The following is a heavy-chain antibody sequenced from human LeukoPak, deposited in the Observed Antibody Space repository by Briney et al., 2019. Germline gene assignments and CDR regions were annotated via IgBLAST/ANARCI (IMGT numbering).Heavy chain of an antibody. V-gene: IGHV1-2*02. CDR2: INPNSGDT. Sequence: ASVKVSCKASGYTFTGYYMHWVRQAPGQGLEWMGWINPNSGDTNYAQKFQGSFTMTRDTSISTAYMELSSLRSDDTAVYYCARARSGSIDYWGQGTLVTVSS. CDR3: ARARSGSIDY. CDR1: GYTFTGYY. J-gene: IGHJ4*02. D-gene: IGHD3-3*01.